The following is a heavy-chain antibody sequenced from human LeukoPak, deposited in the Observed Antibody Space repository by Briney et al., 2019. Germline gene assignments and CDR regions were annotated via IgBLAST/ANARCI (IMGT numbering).Heavy chain of an antibody. CDR3: ARGEQQLVPDYYYYYMDV. CDR2: INPNSGGT. Sequence: EASVKVSCKASGYTFTGYYMHWVRQAPGQGLEWMGWINPNSGGTNYAQKFQGRVTMIRDTSISTAYMELSRLRSDDTAVYYCARGEQQLVPDYYYYYMDVWGKGTTVTVSS. V-gene: IGHV1-2*02. CDR1: GYTFTGYY. J-gene: IGHJ6*03. D-gene: IGHD6-13*01.